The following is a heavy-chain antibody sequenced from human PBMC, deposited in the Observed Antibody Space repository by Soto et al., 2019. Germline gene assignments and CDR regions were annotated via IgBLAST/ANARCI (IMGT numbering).Heavy chain of an antibody. CDR3: ARLIEYQLLRGWFDP. J-gene: IGHJ5*02. Sequence: QVQLVQSGAEEKKPGASVKVSCKASGYTFTSYAMHWVRQAPGQRLEWMGWINAGNGNTKYSQKFQGRVTITRDTSASTAYMELSSLRSEDTAVYYCARLIEYQLLRGWFDPWGQGTLVTVSS. D-gene: IGHD2-2*01. CDR2: INAGNGNT. CDR1: GYTFTSYA. V-gene: IGHV1-3*05.